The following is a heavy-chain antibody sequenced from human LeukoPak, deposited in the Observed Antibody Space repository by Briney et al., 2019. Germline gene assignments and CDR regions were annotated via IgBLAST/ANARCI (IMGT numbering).Heavy chain of an antibody. D-gene: IGHD1-1*01. Sequence: SQTLSLTCTVSGGSISSGDYYWSWIRQPPGKGLEWIGSIYYSGSTYYNPSLKSRVTISVDTSKNHFSLKLSSVTAADTAVYYCARSPSTFYYFDYWGQGTLVTVSS. V-gene: IGHV4-30-2*03. CDR3: ARSPSTFYYFDY. CDR2: IYYSGST. CDR1: GGSISSGDYY. J-gene: IGHJ4*02.